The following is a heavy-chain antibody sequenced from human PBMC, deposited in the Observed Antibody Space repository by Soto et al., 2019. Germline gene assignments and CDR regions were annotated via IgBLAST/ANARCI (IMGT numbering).Heavy chain of an antibody. J-gene: IGHJ6*02. CDR1: GGSISSYY. Sequence: SETLSLTCTVSGGSISSYYWSWIRQPPGKGLEWIGYIYYSGSTNYNPSLKSRVTISVDTSKNQFFLKLSSVTAADTAVFYCARMVDYGSGSYLWHYYYGMDVWGQGTTVTVS. D-gene: IGHD3-10*01. CDR2: IYYSGST. V-gene: IGHV4-59*01. CDR3: ARMVDYGSGSYLWHYYYGMDV.